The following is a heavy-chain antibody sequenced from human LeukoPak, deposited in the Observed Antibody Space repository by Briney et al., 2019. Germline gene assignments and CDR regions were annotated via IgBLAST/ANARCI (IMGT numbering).Heavy chain of an antibody. CDR3: ARDRPERLQWAIFAY. CDR2: IKQDGSEK. V-gene: IGHV3-7*03. D-gene: IGHD1-1*01. J-gene: IGHJ4*02. CDR1: GFTFSSYW. Sequence: GGSLRLSCAASGFTFSSYWMSWVRQAPGKGLEWVANIKQDGSEKYYVDSVKGRFTIPRDNAKNSLYLQMNSLRAEDTAVYSCARDRPERLQWAIFAYWGQGTLVTVSS.